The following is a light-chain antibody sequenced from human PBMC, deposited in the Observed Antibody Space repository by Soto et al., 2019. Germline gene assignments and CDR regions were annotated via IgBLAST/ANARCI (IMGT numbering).Light chain of an antibody. CDR3: QQYGRPPRT. Sequence: ETVVTQSPGTLSLSLGERSTLSFRASQSVSSSQLAWYQQKPGQAPRLLIYDASSKATGIPDRFSGSGSGTDFTLTISRLEPEDSAVYYCQQYGRPPRTFGQGTKVAIK. J-gene: IGKJ1*01. CDR1: QSVSSSQ. V-gene: IGKV3-20*01. CDR2: DAS.